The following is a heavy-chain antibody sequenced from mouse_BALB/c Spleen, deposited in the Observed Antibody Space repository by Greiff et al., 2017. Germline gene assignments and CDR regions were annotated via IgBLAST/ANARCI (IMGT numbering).Heavy chain of an antibody. D-gene: IGHD2-4*01. CDR3: ARNYYDYAWGFAY. J-gene: IGHJ3*01. CDR2: IYPGDGDT. V-gene: IGHV1-80*01. Sequence: QVQLQQSGAELVRPGSSVKISCKASGYSFSSYWMNWVKQRPGQGLEWIGQIYPGDGDTNYNGKFKGKATLTADKSSSTAYMQLSSLTSEDSAVYFCARNYYDYAWGFAYWGQGTLVTVSA. CDR1: GYSFSSYW.